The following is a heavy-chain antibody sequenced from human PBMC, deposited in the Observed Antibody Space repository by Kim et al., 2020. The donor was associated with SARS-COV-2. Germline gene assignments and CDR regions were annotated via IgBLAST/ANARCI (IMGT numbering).Heavy chain of an antibody. CDR3: AKETSSVSRGSFDN. Sequence: YADSVKGRFIVSRDNSKNTVYLQMNSLRGEDTAMYYCAKETSSVSRGSFDNWGQGTLVTVPS. J-gene: IGHJ4*02. D-gene: IGHD1-26*01. V-gene: IGHV3-23*01.